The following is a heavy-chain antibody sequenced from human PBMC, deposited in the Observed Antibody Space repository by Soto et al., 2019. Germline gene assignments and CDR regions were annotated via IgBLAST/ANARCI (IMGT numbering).Heavy chain of an antibody. Sequence: SETLSLTCAVYGGSFSGYYWSWIRQPPGKGLAWIGEINHSGSTNYNPSLKSRVTISVDTSKNQFSLKLSSVTAADTAVYYCARGTTRRAFDIWGQGTMVTVSS. V-gene: IGHV4-34*01. CDR1: GGSFSGYY. J-gene: IGHJ3*02. CDR2: INHSGST. CDR3: ARGTTRRAFDI. D-gene: IGHD2-2*01.